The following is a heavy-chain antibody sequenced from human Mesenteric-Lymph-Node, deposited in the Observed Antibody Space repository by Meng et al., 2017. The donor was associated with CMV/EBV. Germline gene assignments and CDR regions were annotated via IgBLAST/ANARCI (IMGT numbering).Heavy chain of an antibody. CDR2: IYPKTGDT. D-gene: IGHD2-21*01. CDR1: GYTFSDYY. J-gene: IGHJ4*02. Sequence: ASVKVSCKASGYTFSDYYVHWVRRAPGQGIEWMAYIYPKTGDTYFAQKFQGRVTLTWDTSIGTAYMELSSLRSDDTAIYYCARDDPGPRAYDYWGQGMLVTVSS. V-gene: IGHV1-2*02. CDR3: ARDDPGPRAYDY.